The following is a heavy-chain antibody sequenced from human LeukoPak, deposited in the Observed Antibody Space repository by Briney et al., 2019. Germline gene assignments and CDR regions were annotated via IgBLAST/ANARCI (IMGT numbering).Heavy chain of an antibody. CDR3: ARQTHIAAAPLY. V-gene: IGHV5-51*01. Sequence: KFGASLQISCKGSGYSFTSYWIGWVRQLPGKGLEWMGIIYPGDSDTRYSPSFQGQVTISADKSISTAYLQWSSLKASDTAMYYCARQTHIAAAPLYWGQGTLVTVSS. J-gene: IGHJ4*02. D-gene: IGHD6-13*01. CDR1: GYSFTSYW. CDR2: IYPGDSDT.